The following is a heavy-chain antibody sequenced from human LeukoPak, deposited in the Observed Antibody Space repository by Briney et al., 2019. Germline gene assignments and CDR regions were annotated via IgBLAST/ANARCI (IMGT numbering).Heavy chain of an antibody. V-gene: IGHV4-59*08. CDR3: ARRGYSSGWYYFDY. CDR1: GGSISNYY. J-gene: IGHJ4*02. Sequence: SETLSLTCTVSGGSISNYYWNWIRQPPGKGLEWIAYIYYTGSTSYNPSLKSRVTISVDTSENQFSLKLNSVTAADTAVYYCARRGYSSGWYYFDYWGQGTLVTVSS. CDR2: IYYTGST. D-gene: IGHD6-19*01.